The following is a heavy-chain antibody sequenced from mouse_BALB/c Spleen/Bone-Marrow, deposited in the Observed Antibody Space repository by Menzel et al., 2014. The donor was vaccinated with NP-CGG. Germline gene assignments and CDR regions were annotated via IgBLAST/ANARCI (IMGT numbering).Heavy chain of an antibody. CDR1: GFTFNTYA. D-gene: IGHD1-2*01. J-gene: IGHJ2*01. V-gene: IGHV10-1*02. Sequence: EVQVVESGGGLVQPVGSLKLSCVASGFTFNTYAMNWVRQAPGKGLEWVARIKTKTNDYGTFYADSVKDRFTISRDDSQNMLYLQMNNLITEDTAMYYCVRATAYYFDYWGQGTTLTVSS. CDR3: VRATAYYFDY. CDR2: IKTKTNDYGT.